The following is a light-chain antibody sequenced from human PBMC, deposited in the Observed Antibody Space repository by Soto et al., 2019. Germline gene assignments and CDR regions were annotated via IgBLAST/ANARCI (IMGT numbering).Light chain of an antibody. Sequence: DIQMTQSPSTLSASAGDRVTITCRASQSISNWLAWYQQKPGKAPKLLIHDASILETGVPSRFSGSGSGTEFTLTISSLQADDFASYYRQQYNSYSTFGQGTNLEIK. CDR1: QSISNW. CDR2: DAS. V-gene: IGKV1-5*01. CDR3: QQYNSYST. J-gene: IGKJ2*01.